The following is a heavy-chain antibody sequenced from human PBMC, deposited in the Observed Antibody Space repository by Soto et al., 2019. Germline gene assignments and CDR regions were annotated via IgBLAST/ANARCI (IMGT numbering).Heavy chain of an antibody. CDR3: ARRYGGTFDY. V-gene: IGHV4-59*08. J-gene: IGHJ4*02. Sequence: SEPLSLTCTVSGASIRSYYWSWIRLPRGRGLEWSGNIHDSGSTDYNPSLKGQVTISVDTSKSPFSLKRSSVTAADTAVYYCARRYGGTFDYWGQGTLVTVSS. CDR2: IHDSGST. CDR1: GASIRSYY. D-gene: IGHD2-15*01.